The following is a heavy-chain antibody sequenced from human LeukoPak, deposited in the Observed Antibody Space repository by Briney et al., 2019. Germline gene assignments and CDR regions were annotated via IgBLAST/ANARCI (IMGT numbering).Heavy chain of an antibody. Sequence: GGSLRLSCVGSGFSFNAFWINWVRLAPGKGLEWVDNMKQDGSEKYYLDSVKGRFTISRDNAKNSIYLQMNRLRVEGTAVYYCARPRGYGTPHDAFDIWGQRTMLTVSS. J-gene: IGHJ3*02. CDR3: ARPRGYGTPHDAFDI. CDR2: MKQDGSEK. D-gene: IGHD5-18*01. CDR1: GFSFNAFW. V-gene: IGHV3-7*01.